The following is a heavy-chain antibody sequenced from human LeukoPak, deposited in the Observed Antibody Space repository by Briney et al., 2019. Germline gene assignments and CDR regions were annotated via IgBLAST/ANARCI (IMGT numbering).Heavy chain of an antibody. V-gene: IGHV3-48*02. J-gene: IGHJ6*02. D-gene: IGHD3-10*01. Sequence: PGGSLRLSCAASGFTFSSYSMNWVRQAPGKGLERVSYISSSSSTIYYADSVKGRFTISRDNAKNSLYLQMNSLRDEDTAVYYCARDRGIYYYYYGMDVWGQGTTVTVSS. CDR1: GFTFSSYS. CDR2: ISSSSSTI. CDR3: ARDRGIYYYYYGMDV.